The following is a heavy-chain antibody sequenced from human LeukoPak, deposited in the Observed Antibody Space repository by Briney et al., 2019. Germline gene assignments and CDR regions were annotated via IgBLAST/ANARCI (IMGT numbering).Heavy chain of an antibody. CDR2: INPAGSQK. CDR1: GLTFSSSW. Sequence: PGGSLRLSCVASGLTFSSSWMIWIRQAPGKGPEWLANINPAGSQKNYVDSVKGRFIISRENAKDSVFLQMNNLGAEDTAVYYCARYSGSFPGWLDPWGPGTLVSASS. V-gene: IGHV3-7*01. D-gene: IGHD1-26*01. J-gene: IGHJ5*02. CDR3: ARYSGSFPGWLDP.